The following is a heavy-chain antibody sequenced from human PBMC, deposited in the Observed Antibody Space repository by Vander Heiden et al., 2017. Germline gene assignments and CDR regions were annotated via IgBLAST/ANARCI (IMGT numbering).Heavy chain of an antibody. CDR3: ARRGRLPFDD. CDR2: INESGST. J-gene: IGHJ4*02. V-gene: IGHV4-34*02. CDR1: GGSFSGYY. Sequence: QMQLPQWGAGLLKPAETLSLTCAVYGGSFSGYYWTWIRQPPGKGLEWIGEINESGSTNYNPSLKSRVTISGDTSKNQFSLRLTSVTAADTAVYYCARRGRLPFDDWGQGTMVTGSS. D-gene: IGHD6-25*01.